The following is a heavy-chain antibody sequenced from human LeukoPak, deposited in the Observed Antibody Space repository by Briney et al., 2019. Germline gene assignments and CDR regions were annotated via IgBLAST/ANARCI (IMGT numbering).Heavy chain of an antibody. CDR1: GFTFSTYA. J-gene: IGHJ5*02. CDR2: ISGSGDST. CDR3: AKGCTSTSCNGRWFDP. D-gene: IGHD2-2*01. Sequence: GGSLRLSCAASGFTFSTYAMSWVRQAPGKGLEWVSAISGSGDSTYYADSVKGRFTISRDNSKNTLYLQMNSLRAEDTAVYYCAKGCTSTSCNGRWFDPWGQGTLVTVSS. V-gene: IGHV3-23*01.